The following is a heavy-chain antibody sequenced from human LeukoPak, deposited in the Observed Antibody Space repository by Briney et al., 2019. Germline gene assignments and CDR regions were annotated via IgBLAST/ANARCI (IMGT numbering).Heavy chain of an antibody. Sequence: SETLSLTCTVSGGSISSYYWSWIRQPPGKGLEWVGYIYYSGSTNYNPSLKSRVTISVDTSKNQFSLKLSSVTAADTAVYYCARGLPGGAYAGTGYFDYWGQGTLVTVSS. CDR3: ARGLPGGAYAGTGYFDY. CDR1: GGSISSYY. CDR2: IYYSGST. V-gene: IGHV4-59*08. J-gene: IGHJ4*02. D-gene: IGHD3-16*01.